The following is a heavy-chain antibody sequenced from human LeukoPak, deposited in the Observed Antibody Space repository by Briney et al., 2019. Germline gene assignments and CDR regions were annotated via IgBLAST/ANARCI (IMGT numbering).Heavy chain of an antibody. J-gene: IGHJ6*02. CDR1: GFTFSGYS. CDR3: ARESPLYYGMDV. CDR2: FGTRSTSI. Sequence: GGSLRLSCTASGFTFSGYSMNWIRQAPGKGLEWVSSFGTRSTSIYHAGSVKGRFAISRGNAKNSLYLQMNSLRAEDTAVYYCARESPLYYGMDVWGQGTTVTVSS. V-gene: IGHV3-21*01.